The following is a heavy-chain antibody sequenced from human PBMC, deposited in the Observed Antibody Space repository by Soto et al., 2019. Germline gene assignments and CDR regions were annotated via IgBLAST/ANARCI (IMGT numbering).Heavy chain of an antibody. CDR3: AKDEGRFLRNYFNYGIDV. V-gene: IGHV3-33*03. J-gene: IGHJ6*02. D-gene: IGHD3-3*01. Sequence: GGSLRLSCAASGFDFSDHGMHWVRQAPGGGLEWVTVISYDGTAKYYKESVKGRFTTSRDNSKKTLYLQIDSLRVEDTAVYYCAKDEGRFLRNYFNYGIDVWGLGTTVTVSS. CDR2: ISYDGTAK. CDR1: GFDFSDHG.